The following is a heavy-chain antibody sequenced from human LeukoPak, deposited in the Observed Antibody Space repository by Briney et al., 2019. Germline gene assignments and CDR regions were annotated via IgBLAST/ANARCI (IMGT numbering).Heavy chain of an antibody. CDR1: GFTFDDYT. CDR2: ISWDGGST. J-gene: IGHJ4*02. CDR3: AKSGYNRFDY. Sequence: GGSLRLSCAASGFTFDDYTMHWVRQAPGKGLEWVSLISWDGGSTYYADSVKGRFTISRDNSKNTLYLQMNSLIAEDTAVYYCAKSGYNRFDYWGQGTRVTVSS. D-gene: IGHD5-24*01. V-gene: IGHV3-43*01.